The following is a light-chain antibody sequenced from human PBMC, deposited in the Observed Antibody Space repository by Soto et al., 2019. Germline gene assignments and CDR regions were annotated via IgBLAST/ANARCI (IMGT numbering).Light chain of an antibody. CDR3: QQYNEWYT. CDR1: QSVSTN. J-gene: IGKJ2*01. Sequence: VMTQSPATLSVSPGERATLSCRASQSVSTNLAWYQQKPGQAPRLLIYGASTRATGVPGRFSGSGSGTEFTLTITSLQPEDFAVYYCQQYNEWYTFGQGTKVDIK. V-gene: IGKV3-15*01. CDR2: GAS.